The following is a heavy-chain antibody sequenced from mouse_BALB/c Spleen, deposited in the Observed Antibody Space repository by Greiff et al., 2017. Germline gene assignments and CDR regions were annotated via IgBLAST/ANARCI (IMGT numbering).Heavy chain of an antibody. CDR1: GYAFSSYW. V-gene: IGHV1-80*01. CDR3: ARSGGGYYAMDY. J-gene: IGHJ4*01. Sequence: VMLVESGAELVRPGSSVKISCKASGYAFSSYWMNWVKQRPGQGLEWIGQIYPGDGDTNYNGKFKGKATLTADKSSSTAYMQLSSLTSEDSAVYFCARSGGGYYAMDYWGQGTSVTVSS. D-gene: IGHD4-1*01. CDR2: IYPGDGDT.